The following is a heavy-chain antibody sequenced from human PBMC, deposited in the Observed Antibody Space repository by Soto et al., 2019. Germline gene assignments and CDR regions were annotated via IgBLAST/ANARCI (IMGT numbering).Heavy chain of an antibody. CDR1: GCTFSGSA. CDR3: TRHDYGDSRH. CDR2: IRSQSYRYAT. D-gene: IGHD4-17*01. Sequence: EVQLVESGGGLVQPGGSMKLSCAAAGCTFSGSAMHWVAQASGKEMEGDCRIRSQSYRYATAYAPSVKGRFTISRDDSKNTAYLQMNSLKTEDTAVYYCTRHDYGDSRHWGQGTLVTVSS. V-gene: IGHV3-73*02. J-gene: IGHJ4*02.